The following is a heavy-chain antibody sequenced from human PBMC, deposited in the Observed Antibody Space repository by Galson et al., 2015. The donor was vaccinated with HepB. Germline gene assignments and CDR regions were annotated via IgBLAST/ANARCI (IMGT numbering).Heavy chain of an antibody. D-gene: IGHD2-8*01. CDR2: IKQDGSEK. CDR3: ARNVH. Sequence: SLRLSCAASGFIFSSSWMSWVRQAPGKGLEWVANIKQDGSEKYYVDSVKGRFSISRDNAKNSLYLQMNSLRAEDTAVYYCARNVHWGQGTLVTVSS. V-gene: IGHV3-7*01. CDR1: GFIFSSSW. J-gene: IGHJ4*02.